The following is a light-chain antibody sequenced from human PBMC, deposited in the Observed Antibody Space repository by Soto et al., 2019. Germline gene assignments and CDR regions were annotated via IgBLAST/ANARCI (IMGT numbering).Light chain of an antibody. J-gene: IGKJ3*01. CDR1: QSVSNNY. CDR2: GAS. Sequence: EIVFTQSLGTLSLSPGERATLSCRASQSVSNNYLAWYQQKPGQAPRRLIYGASSRTTGIPDRFSGSGSGTDFTLTISRLEPGDFAVYYCQQYSTSPTFGEGANVDIK. CDR3: QQYSTSPT. V-gene: IGKV3-20*01.